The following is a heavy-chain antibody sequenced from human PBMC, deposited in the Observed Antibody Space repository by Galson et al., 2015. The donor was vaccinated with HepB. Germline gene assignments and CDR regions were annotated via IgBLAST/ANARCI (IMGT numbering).Heavy chain of an antibody. D-gene: IGHD2-2*03. V-gene: IGHV3-21*01. Sequence: SLRLSCAASAFTFSNYNMNWVRQAPGKGLEWVSSISTSSSYIHYPDSMKGRFTVSRDNAKNSLYLQMNSLRAEDTAVYYCARGALGYYGMDVWGQGTTVTVSS. CDR3: ARGALGYYGMDV. CDR2: ISTSSSYI. CDR1: AFTFSNYN. J-gene: IGHJ6*02.